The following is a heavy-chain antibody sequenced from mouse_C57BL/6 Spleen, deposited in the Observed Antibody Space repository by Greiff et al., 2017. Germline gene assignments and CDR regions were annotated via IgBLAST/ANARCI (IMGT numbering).Heavy chain of an antibody. V-gene: IGHV5-4*01. CDR1: GFTFSSYA. CDR2: ISDGGSYT. J-gene: IGHJ3*01. Sequence: EVQGVESGGGLVKPGGSLKLSCAASGFTFSSYAMSWVRQTPEKRLEWVATISDGGSYTYYPDNVKGRFTISRDNAKNNLYLQMSHLKSEDTAMYYCARDYYDYDDGRRFAYWGQGTLVTVSA. D-gene: IGHD2-4*01. CDR3: ARDYYDYDDGRRFAY.